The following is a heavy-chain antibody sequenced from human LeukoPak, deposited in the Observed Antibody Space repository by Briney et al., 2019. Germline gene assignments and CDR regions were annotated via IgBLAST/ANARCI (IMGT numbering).Heavy chain of an antibody. Sequence: ASVKVSCEASGYMFTGEYMHWVRQAPGQGLEWMGWINPKSGGTNYAHNFQGRVTMTRDTSISTAYMELSRLRSDDTAVYFCARDSAYYYYSSGSPTDAFDIWGQGTMVTVSS. CDR2: INPKSGGT. CDR3: ARDSAYYYYSSGSPTDAFDI. J-gene: IGHJ3*02. D-gene: IGHD3-22*01. CDR1: GYMFTGEY. V-gene: IGHV1-2*02.